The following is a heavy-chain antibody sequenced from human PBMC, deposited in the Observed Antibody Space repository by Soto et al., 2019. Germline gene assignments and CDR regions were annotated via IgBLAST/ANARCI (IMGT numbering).Heavy chain of an antibody. Sequence: PGESLKICCKSAGYTFSVYLICWGRQMAGKGVDWMGKIYPDNYDPSNNRSFDGRVNLAADKSTNTAYLQWSSLKASDTAIYYCARQLGNSAMLIIDSWGQGTPVTVSS. CDR2: IYPDNYDP. V-gene: IGHV5-51*01. CDR1: GYTFSVYL. J-gene: IGHJ4*02. CDR3: ARQLGNSAMLIIDS. D-gene: IGHD3-16*01.